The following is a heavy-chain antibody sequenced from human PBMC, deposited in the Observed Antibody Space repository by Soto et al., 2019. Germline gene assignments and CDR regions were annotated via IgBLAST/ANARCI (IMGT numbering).Heavy chain of an antibody. V-gene: IGHV3-23*01. CDR1: GFTFSSYD. Sequence: XGSLRLSCAASGFTFSSYDMSWVRQAPGKGLEWVSAISGSGGSTYYADSVKGRFTISRDNSKNTLYLQMNSLRAEDTAVYYCAKTLGVPPYYYGMAVWGQGTTVTV. D-gene: IGHD7-27*01. J-gene: IGHJ6*02. CDR2: ISGSGGST. CDR3: AKTLGVPPYYYGMAV.